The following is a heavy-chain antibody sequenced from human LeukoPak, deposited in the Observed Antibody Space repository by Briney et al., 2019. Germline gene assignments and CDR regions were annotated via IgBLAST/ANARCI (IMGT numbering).Heavy chain of an antibody. CDR3: ARQAIVVVPAADTLYYYYYHMDV. V-gene: IGHV4-4*09. Sequence: SETLSLTCTVFGGSISSYYWSWIRQPPGKGLEWIGYIYTSGSTNYNPSLKSRVTISVDTSKNQFSLKLSSVTAADTAVYYRARQAIVVVPAADTLYYYYYHMDVWGKGTTVTVSS. D-gene: IGHD2-2*01. CDR2: IYTSGST. J-gene: IGHJ6*03. CDR1: GGSISSYY.